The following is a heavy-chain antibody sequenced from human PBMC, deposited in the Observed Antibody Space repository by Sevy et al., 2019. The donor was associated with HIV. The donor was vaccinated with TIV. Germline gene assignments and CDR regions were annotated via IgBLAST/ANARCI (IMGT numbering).Heavy chain of an antibody. J-gene: IGHJ4*02. CDR3: ARDKVIRRGVQWSYFDY. D-gene: IGHD3-10*01. V-gene: IGHV1-18*01. Sequence: ASVKVSCKASGYSFTTYGITWVRQAPGQGLEWMGWISGYNGNTNYAQTFQGRVTMTTDTSTNTGYMELRSLRSDDTAVYYCARDKVIRRGVQWSYFDYWGQGTLVTVSS. CDR1: GYSFTTYG. CDR2: ISGYNGNT.